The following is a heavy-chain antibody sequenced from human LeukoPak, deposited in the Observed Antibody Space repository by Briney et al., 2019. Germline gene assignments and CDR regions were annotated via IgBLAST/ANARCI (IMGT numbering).Heavy chain of an antibody. V-gene: IGHV3-23*01. D-gene: IGHD6-13*01. Sequence: PGGSLRLSCAASGFTFDDYAMHWVRQAPGKGLEWVSAISGSGGSTYYADSVKGRFTISRDNSKNTLYLQMNSLRAEDTAVYYCAKDLDSSSWYGEFDYWGQGTLVTVSS. CDR1: GFTFDDYA. CDR3: AKDLDSSSWYGEFDY. CDR2: ISGSGGST. J-gene: IGHJ4*02.